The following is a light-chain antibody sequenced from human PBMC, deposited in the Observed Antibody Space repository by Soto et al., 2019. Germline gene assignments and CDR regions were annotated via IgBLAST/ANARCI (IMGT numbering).Light chain of an antibody. CDR1: QSISSGY. V-gene: IGKV3-20*01. CDR3: QQYGSSPLT. CDR2: GAS. J-gene: IGKJ5*01. Sequence: IVLTQSPGTLSLSPGERATLSCRASQSISSGYLAWYQQKPGQAPRLXIYGASSRATGIPDRFSGSGSGTDFTLTISRLEPEDFAVYYCQQYGSSPLTFGQGTRLEI.